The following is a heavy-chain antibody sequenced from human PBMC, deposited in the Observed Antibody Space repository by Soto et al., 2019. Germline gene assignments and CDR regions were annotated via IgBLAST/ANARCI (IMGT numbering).Heavy chain of an antibody. CDR1: GYTFTHYG. Sequence: ASVKVSCKASGYTFTHYGISWWRQAPGQGPEWMGWINPDNSHTKFEQRFQGRVTLTTDTSTTTAYMDLRLLTSDDTAVYYCARGSSGRSYWGQGTLVTVSS. V-gene: IGHV1-18*04. CDR3: ARGSSGRSY. D-gene: IGHD6-19*01. J-gene: IGHJ4*02. CDR2: INPDNSHT.